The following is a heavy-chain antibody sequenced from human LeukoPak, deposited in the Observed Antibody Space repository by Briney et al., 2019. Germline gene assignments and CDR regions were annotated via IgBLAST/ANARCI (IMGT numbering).Heavy chain of an antibody. CDR3: AARGYSYGYDDY. D-gene: IGHD5-18*01. V-gene: IGHV1-58*02. Sequence: SVKVSCKASGFTFTSSAMQWVRPARGQRLEWIGWIVVGSGNTNYAQKFQERVTITRDMSTSTAYMEPSSLRSEDTAVYYCAARGYSYGYDDYWGQGTLVTVSS. CDR1: GFTFTSSA. J-gene: IGHJ4*02. CDR2: IVVGSGNT.